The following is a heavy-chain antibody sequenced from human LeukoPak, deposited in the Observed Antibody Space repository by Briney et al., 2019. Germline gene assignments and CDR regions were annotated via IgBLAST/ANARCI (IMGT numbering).Heavy chain of an antibody. CDR1: GYTFSTYW. J-gene: IGHJ4*02. V-gene: IGHV5-51*01. CDR2: IYPGDSDT. CDR3: ATSRRSGWYFDY. D-gene: IGHD6-19*01. Sequence: GESLKISCKASGYTFSTYWTGWVRQMPGKGLEWMGIIYPGDSDTAYSPSFQGQVTISADKSISTAYLQWSSLKASDSAMYYCATSRRSGWYFDYWGQGTLVTVSS.